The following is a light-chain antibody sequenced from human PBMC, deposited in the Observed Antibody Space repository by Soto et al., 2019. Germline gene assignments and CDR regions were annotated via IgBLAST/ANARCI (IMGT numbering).Light chain of an antibody. CDR1: QAISTW. V-gene: IGKV1-12*01. J-gene: IGKJ1*01. Sequence: DILMTQSPSSVSASVGDRVTITCRASQAISTWLAWYQQKPGKAPELLIYAESSLQSGVPSRFRGGGSGTDFTLTISSLQPEDFATYYCQLAHSFPRTFGKGTKVEIK. CDR2: AES. CDR3: QLAHSFPRT.